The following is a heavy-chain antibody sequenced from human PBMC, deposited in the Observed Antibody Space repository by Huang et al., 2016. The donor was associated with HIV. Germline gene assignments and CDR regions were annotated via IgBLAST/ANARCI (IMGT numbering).Heavy chain of an antibody. CDR2: IYPGDSDT. CDR1: GYKFTSYW. Sequence: EVQLVQSGAEVKKPGESLKISCKGSGYKFTSYWIAWVRQRPGKGLERRGSIYPGDSDTRYSPSGQGQVTISADKSINTAYLQWSSLKTSDTAMYFCARQRASGSTYVDSWGQGTLLTVYS. D-gene: IGHD2-15*01. J-gene: IGHJ4*02. CDR3: ARQRASGSTYVDS. V-gene: IGHV5-51*01.